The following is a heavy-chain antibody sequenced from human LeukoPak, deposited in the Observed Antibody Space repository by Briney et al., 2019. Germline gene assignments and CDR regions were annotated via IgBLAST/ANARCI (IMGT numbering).Heavy chain of an antibody. J-gene: IGHJ4*02. CDR1: GYTFTSYG. V-gene: IGHV1-18*01. D-gene: IGHD3-9*01. CDR3: ARVPTLMTGYFASDY. Sequence: ASVTVSCKGSGYTFTSYGSSWVGQARCQGVEWMGWISAYNGNTNHAPKLQGRVTMTADTSTSTAFMELRSLRSDDTAVYYCARVPTLMTGYFASDYWCQGTLVTVSS. CDR2: ISAYNGNT.